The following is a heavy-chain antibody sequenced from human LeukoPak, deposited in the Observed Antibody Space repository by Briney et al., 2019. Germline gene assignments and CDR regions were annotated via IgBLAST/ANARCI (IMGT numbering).Heavy chain of an antibody. CDR2: INPNSGGT. D-gene: IGHD3-10*01. CDR1: GYTFTGYY. J-gene: IGHJ6*02. Sequence: ASVKVSCKASGYTFTGYYMHWVRQAPGQGLEWMGWINPNSGGTNYAQKFQGRVTMTRDTSISTAYMELSRLRSDDTAVYYCAGDSSMVREYYYYYYGMDVWGQGTTVTVSS. CDR3: AGDSSMVREYYYYYYGMDV. V-gene: IGHV1-2*02.